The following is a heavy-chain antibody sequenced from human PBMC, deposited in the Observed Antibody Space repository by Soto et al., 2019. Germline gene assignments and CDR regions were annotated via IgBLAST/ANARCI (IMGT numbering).Heavy chain of an antibody. D-gene: IGHD4-17*01. J-gene: IGHJ6*02. V-gene: IGHV4-39*01. CDR3: ARRLTLTTFNV. CDR2: IYYTGRT. Sequence: SEILSLTCTVSCGSVNSASYYWGWLRQPPGKGPEWIGSIYYTGRTYYNPSLKSRVTISVDTSKNQFSLKVTSVTAADTAVYYCARRLTLTTFNVWGQGTTVTVSS. CDR1: CGSVNSASYY.